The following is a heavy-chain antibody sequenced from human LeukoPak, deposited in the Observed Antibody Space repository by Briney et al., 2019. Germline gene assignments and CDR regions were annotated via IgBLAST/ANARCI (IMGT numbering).Heavy chain of an antibody. CDR2: ISTYSGNT. D-gene: IGHD2-15*01. CDR3: ARGDCSGGSCYSN. Sequence: GASVKVSCKASGYTFTNYGISWVRQAPGQGLEWMGWISTYSGNTNYPQKLQGRVTMTTDTSTSTAYMELRSLRSDDTAVYFCARGDCSGGSCYSNWGQGTLVTVSS. V-gene: IGHV1-18*01. CDR1: GYTFTNYG. J-gene: IGHJ4*02.